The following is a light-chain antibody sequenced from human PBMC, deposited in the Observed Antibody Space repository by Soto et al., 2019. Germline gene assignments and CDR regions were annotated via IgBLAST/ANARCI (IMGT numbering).Light chain of an antibody. CDR2: KAS. CDR3: QQYNSYSPLT. CDR1: QTISSW. Sequence: DIQMTQSPSTLSGSVGDRVTITCRASQTISSWLAWYQQKPGKAPKLLIYKASSLESGVPSRFSGSGSGTEFTLTISSLQPDDFATYYCQQYNSYSPLTFGGGTKGDIK. J-gene: IGKJ4*01. V-gene: IGKV1-5*03.